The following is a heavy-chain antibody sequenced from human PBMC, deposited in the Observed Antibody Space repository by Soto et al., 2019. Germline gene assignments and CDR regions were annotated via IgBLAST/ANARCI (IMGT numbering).Heavy chain of an antibody. CDR2: IYYSGST. CDR1: GGSISGSSYY. Sequence: SETLSLTCTVSGGSISGSSYYWGWIRQPPGKGLEWIGYIYYSGSTNYNPSLKSRVTISVDTSKNQFSLKLSSVTAADTAVYYCAREFGYWGQGTLVTVSS. J-gene: IGHJ4*02. V-gene: IGHV4-61*01. D-gene: IGHD3-10*01. CDR3: AREFGY.